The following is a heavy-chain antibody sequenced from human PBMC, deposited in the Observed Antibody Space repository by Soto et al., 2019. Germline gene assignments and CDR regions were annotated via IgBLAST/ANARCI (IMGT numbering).Heavy chain of an antibody. CDR1: GYSFTSYW. Sequence: PGESLKISCKGSGYSFTSYWIGWVRQMPGKGLEWMGIIYPGDSDTRYSPSFQGQVTISADKSISTAYLQWSSLKASDTAMYYCARLGGGGGLDSSGWDWFDPWGQGTLVTVSS. CDR2: IYPGDSDT. V-gene: IGHV5-51*01. D-gene: IGHD6-19*01. CDR3: ARLGGGGGLDSSGWDWFDP. J-gene: IGHJ5*02.